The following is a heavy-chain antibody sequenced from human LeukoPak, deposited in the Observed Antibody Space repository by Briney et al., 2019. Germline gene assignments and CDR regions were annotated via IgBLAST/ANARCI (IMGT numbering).Heavy chain of an antibody. V-gene: IGHV3-21*01. CDR1: GFTFSNYD. CDR3: ARDPRIYCTNGICRDDYFDN. D-gene: IGHD2-8*01. CDR2: IRSGDFAT. Sequence: GGSLRLSCAASGFTFSNYDMTWVRQAPGKGLEWVSIIRSGDFATDYADSVKGRFTISRDNAKDSLFLQMNSLRAEDTAIHYCARDPRIYCTNGICRDDYFDNWGQGTLVTVSS. J-gene: IGHJ4*02.